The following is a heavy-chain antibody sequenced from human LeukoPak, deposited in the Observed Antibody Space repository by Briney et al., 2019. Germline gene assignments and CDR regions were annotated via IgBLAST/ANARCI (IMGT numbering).Heavy chain of an antibody. J-gene: IGHJ4*02. D-gene: IGHD2-21*01. CDR2: ISSSGFI. CDR3: ARDSAGEGDY. V-gene: IGHV3-21*01. Sequence: GGSLRLSCAASGFTFSSYSMNWVRQAPGKGLEWVSSISSSGFIYYADSVKGRFTISRDNAKNSLYLQMNSLRAEDTAVYYCARDSAGEGDYWGQGTLVTVSS. CDR1: GFTFSSYS.